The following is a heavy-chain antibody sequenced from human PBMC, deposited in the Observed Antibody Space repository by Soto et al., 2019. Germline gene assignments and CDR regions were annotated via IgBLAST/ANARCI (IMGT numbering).Heavy chain of an antibody. CDR3: ARAERFPRSWFDS. J-gene: IGHJ5*01. Sequence: SETLSLTCSVSGDSISTSNYYWGWIRQPPGKGLEWIGHLFYSGGTYYNPSLKSRVTISLDTTNNHFSLKMTSVTAADTAIYFCARAERFPRSWFDSWGQGTQVTVSS. CDR1: GDSISTSNYY. CDR2: LFYSGGT. V-gene: IGHV4-39*02.